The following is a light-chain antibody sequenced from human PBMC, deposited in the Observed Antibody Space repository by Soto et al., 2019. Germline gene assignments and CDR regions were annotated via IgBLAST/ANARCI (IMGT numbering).Light chain of an antibody. Sequence: DIQMTQSPSSVSASVGDRVTITCRTSQGISSCLAWYQQKPGKAPNLLIYAASSLQSGVPSRFSGSESGTEFTLTISSLQPEDFATYYCQHANSFPWTFGQGTKVEIK. CDR3: QHANSFPWT. V-gene: IGKV1-12*01. J-gene: IGKJ1*01. CDR2: AAS. CDR1: QGISSC.